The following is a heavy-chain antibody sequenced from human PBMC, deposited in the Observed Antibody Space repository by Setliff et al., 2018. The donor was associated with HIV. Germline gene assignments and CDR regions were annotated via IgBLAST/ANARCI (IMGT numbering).Heavy chain of an antibody. Sequence: GGSLRLSCATSGFTFSSYAMSWVRQAPGKGLEWVSVISTSGGGTYYTDSVKGRFTISRDNSKNTLYLQMNSRRVEDTAVYYCAKRGGNYFDYWGQGTLVTVSS. CDR1: GFTFSSYA. CDR3: AKRGGNYFDY. CDR2: ISTSGGGT. J-gene: IGHJ4*02. V-gene: IGHV3-23*01.